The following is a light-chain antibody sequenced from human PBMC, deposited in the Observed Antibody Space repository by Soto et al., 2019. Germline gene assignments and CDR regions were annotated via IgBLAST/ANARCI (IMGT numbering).Light chain of an antibody. V-gene: IGKV3-15*01. Sequence: EVVVTQSPATLSVSPGERVTLSCRASQSVDSDVAWFQHKPGQAPRLLIYGASTRAAGIPGRFSGSGYETDFIFTISSLEPEDSATYFCQQYNTWVRGTFGQGTKLEIK. CDR1: QSVDSD. CDR2: GAS. CDR3: QQYNTWVRGT. J-gene: IGKJ2*01.